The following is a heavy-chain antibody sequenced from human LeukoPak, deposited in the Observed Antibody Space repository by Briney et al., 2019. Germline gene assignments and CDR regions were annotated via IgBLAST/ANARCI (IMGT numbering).Heavy chain of an antibody. J-gene: IGHJ4*02. V-gene: IGHV3-23*01. CDR3: AKDQRIAVAGTYVDY. Sequence: GGSLRLSCAASGFTFSSYAMSWVRQAPGKGLEWVSAISGSGGSTYYADSVKGRFTISRDNSKNTLYLQTNSLRAEDTAVYYCAKDQRIAVAGTYVDYWGQGTLVTVSS. D-gene: IGHD6-19*01. CDR1: GFTFSSYA. CDR2: ISGSGGST.